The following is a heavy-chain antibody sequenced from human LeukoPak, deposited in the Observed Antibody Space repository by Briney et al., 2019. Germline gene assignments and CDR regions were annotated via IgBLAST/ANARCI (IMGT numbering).Heavy chain of an antibody. D-gene: IGHD4-17*01. CDR3: ARDTTVTSGPYYYYGMDV. CDR1: GFTFSSYW. V-gene: IGHV3-7*01. J-gene: IGHJ6*02. Sequence: GSLRLSCAASGFTFSSYWMSWVRQAPGKGLEWVANIKQDGSEKYYVDSVKGRFTISRDNAKNSLYLQMNSLRAEDTAVYYCARDTTVTSGPYYYYGMDVWGQGTTVTVSS. CDR2: IKQDGSEK.